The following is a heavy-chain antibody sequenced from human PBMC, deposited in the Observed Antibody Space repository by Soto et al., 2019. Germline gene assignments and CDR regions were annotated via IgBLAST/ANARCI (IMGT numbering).Heavy chain of an antibody. CDR2: IKQDGSEK. CDR1: GFPFSSHW. CDR3: ARITSPGYFDS. Sequence: GGSLRLSCAASGFPFSSHWMTWVRQAPGKGLEWVAYIKQDGSEKYYVDPVMGRFTMSRDNTQSSLSLQMNTLRVEDSAVYYCARITSPGYFDSWGQGTLVTVSS. D-gene: IGHD1-20*01. V-gene: IGHV3-7*05. J-gene: IGHJ4*02.